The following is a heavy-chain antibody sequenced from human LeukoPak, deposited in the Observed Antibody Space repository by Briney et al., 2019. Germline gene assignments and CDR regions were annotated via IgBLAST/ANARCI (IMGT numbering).Heavy chain of an antibody. D-gene: IGHD1-26*01. CDR3: ARGKWELPYYFDY. J-gene: IGHJ4*02. CDR1: GGSISSGSYY. V-gene: IGHV4-61*02. Sequence: SETLSLTCTVSGGSISSGSYYWSWIRQPAGKGLEWIGRIYTSGSTNYNPSLKSRVTISVDTSKNQFSLRLSSVTAADTAVYYCARGKWELPYYFDYWGQGTLVTVSS. CDR2: IYTSGST.